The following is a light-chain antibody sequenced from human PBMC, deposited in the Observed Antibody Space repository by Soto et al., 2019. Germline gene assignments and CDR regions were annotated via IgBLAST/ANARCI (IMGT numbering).Light chain of an antibody. J-gene: IGLJ3*02. CDR3: MLYMGNGIWV. V-gene: IGLV8-61*01. CDR2: STN. Sequence: QTVVTQEPSFSVSPGRTVTLTCGLSSGSVSTSYYPSWYQQTPGQAPRTLIYSTNTRSSGVPDRFSGSILGNKAALTITGAQADDESDYYCMLYMGNGIWVFGGGTKVTVL. CDR1: SGSVSTSYY.